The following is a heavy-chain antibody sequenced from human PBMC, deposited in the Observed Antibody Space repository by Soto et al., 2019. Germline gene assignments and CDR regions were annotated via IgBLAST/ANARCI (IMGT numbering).Heavy chain of an antibody. CDR3: ARGREYYDSSGYHYYFDY. V-gene: IGHV4-59*01. J-gene: IGHJ4*02. Sequence: SETLSLTCTVSGGSISSYYWGWIRQPPGKGLEWIGYIYFTGSTNYNPSLKSRVTISVDTSKIQFSLKLSSVTAADTAVYYCARGREYYDSSGYHYYFDYWGQGTLVTVSS. CDR2: IYFTGST. CDR1: GGSISSYY. D-gene: IGHD3-22*01.